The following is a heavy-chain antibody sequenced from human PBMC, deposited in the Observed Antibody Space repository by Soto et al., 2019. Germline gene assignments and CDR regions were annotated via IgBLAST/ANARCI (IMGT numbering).Heavy chain of an antibody. D-gene: IGHD1-26*01. J-gene: IGHJ4*02. Sequence: QVQLVQSGAEVKKPGASVRISCRTSGYTFTSYAITWLRHAPGQRLEWMGWINGGNGDTKYSQKFQDRLSITRDTSATTVSLGLSSLTSEGTAIYYCARGPLSLYSADFRWGQGTLVTVSS. CDR3: ARGPLSLYSADFR. CDR1: GYTFTSYA. V-gene: IGHV1-3*01. CDR2: INGGNGDT.